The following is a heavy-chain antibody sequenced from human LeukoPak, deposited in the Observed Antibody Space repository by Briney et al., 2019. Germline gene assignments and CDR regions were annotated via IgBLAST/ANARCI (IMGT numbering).Heavy chain of an antibody. Sequence: GESLKISCKGSGYSFTSYWIGWVRQVPGKGLEWMGIIYPGDSDTRYSPSFQGQVTISADKSISTAYLQWSSLKASDTAMYYCARHGTYCSGGSCYPEYYFDYWGQGTLVTVSS. CDR1: GYSFTSYW. CDR2: IYPGDSDT. D-gene: IGHD2-15*01. V-gene: IGHV5-51*01. CDR3: ARHGTYCSGGSCYPEYYFDY. J-gene: IGHJ4*02.